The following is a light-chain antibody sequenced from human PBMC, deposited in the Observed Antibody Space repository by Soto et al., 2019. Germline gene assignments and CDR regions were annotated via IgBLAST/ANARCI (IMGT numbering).Light chain of an antibody. CDR2: GAS. CDR1: QSVNSAY. V-gene: IGKV3-20*01. Sequence: EIVLTQSPGTLSLSPGERATLSCRASQSVNSAYVAWYQQNPGQAPRVLIYGASTRATGIPHRFSGSGFGTDFSLTISRLEPEDSAMYYCQLYGSSPTWAFGQGTKV. J-gene: IGKJ1*01. CDR3: QLYGSSPTWA.